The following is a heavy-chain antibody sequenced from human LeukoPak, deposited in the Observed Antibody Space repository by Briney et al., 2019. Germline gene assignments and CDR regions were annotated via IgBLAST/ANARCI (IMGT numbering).Heavy chain of an antibody. CDR2: ISYDGSSK. J-gene: IGHJ1*01. Sequence: GGSLRLSCAASGFTFSSYAIHWVRQAPGKGLEWVAVISYDGSSKYYADSVKGRFTISRDNSKNTLYLQMNSLRGADTAVYYCARDLYSYGSLEYFQHWGQGTLVTVSS. CDR3: ARDLYSYGSLEYFQH. V-gene: IGHV3-30-3*01. CDR1: GFTFSSYA. D-gene: IGHD2-21*01.